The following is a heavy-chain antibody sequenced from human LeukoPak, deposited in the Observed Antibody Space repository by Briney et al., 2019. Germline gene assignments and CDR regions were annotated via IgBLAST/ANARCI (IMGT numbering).Heavy chain of an antibody. V-gene: IGHV3-15*01. D-gene: IGHD3-9*01. CDR2: IKSKTDGGTT. CDR3: ATAYYDILTGYLDAFDI. CDR1: GFTFSNAW. Sequence: PGGSLRLSCAASGFTFSNAWMSWVRQAPGKGLEWVGRIKSKTDGGTTDYAAPVKGRFTISRDDSKNTLYLQMNSLKTEDTAVYYCATAYYDILTGYLDAFDIWGQGTMVTVSS. J-gene: IGHJ3*02.